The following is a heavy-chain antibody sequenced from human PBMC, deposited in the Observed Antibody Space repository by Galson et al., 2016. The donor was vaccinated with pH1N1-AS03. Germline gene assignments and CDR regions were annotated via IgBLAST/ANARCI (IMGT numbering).Heavy chain of an antibody. V-gene: IGHV3-11*05. CDR3: ARDPQGPCSSATCATTYYFGMDV. D-gene: IGHD1-26*01. CDR2: ISITSTTT. J-gene: IGHJ6*02. Sequence: SLRLSCAASGFTFSSHVMSWIRQAPGQGLEWISFISITSTTTNYADSVKGRFTFSRDNAKNSLLLQMNSLRAEDTAVYYCARDPQGPCSSATCATTYYFGMDVWGQGTTVIVSS. CDR1: GFTFSSHV.